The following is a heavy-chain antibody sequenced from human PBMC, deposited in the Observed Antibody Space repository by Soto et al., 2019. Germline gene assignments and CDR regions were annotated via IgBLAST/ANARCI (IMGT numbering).Heavy chain of an antibody. CDR1: GFTFSDYY. CDR3: AKEERGLLWFGELSGNYYGMDV. Sequence: GGSLRLSCTTSGFTFSDYYMTWVRQAPGKGLEWISYMSGSGDAIYYADSVKGRFTISRDNAKNTLYLQMNSLRAEDTAVYYCAKEERGLLWFGELSGNYYGMDVWGQGTTVTVSS. D-gene: IGHD3-10*01. CDR2: MSGSGDAI. J-gene: IGHJ6*02. V-gene: IGHV3-11*01.